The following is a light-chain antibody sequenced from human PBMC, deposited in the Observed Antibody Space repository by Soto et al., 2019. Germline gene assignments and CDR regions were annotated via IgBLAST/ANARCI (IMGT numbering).Light chain of an antibody. CDR1: QSISSW. CDR3: QQYKSYSGT. Sequence: DIQMTQSPSTLSASVGDRVTITCRASQSISSWLSWYQQKPGKAPKLLIYDASSLESWVPSRFSGRGSGTEFTLTISSLQPEDFATYYCQQYKSYSGTFGPGTKLEIK. CDR2: DAS. J-gene: IGKJ1*01. V-gene: IGKV1-5*01.